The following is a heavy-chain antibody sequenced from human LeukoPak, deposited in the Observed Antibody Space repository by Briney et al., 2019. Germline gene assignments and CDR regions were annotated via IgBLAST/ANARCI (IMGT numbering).Heavy chain of an antibody. J-gene: IGHJ4*02. CDR2: INPRTGDT. Sequence: ASVKVSCKASGYIFTDYYMHWVRQTPGQRLEWMGWINPRTGDTNYPQKFQGRVTMTRDTYINTAYMELTSLTSDDTAVYYCARDLEETGYIDFDYWGQGTRVTVSS. V-gene: IGHV1-2*02. D-gene: IGHD3-9*01. CDR3: ARDLEETGYIDFDY. CDR1: GYIFTDYY.